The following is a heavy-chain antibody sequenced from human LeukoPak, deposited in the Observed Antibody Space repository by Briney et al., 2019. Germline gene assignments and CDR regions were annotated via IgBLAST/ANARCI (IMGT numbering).Heavy chain of an antibody. CDR3: AKDRPSYIRGDAFDI. V-gene: IGHV3-30*02. CDR1: GFTFSSYG. CDR2: IWYDGSNK. Sequence: GGSLRLSCAASGFTFSSYGMHWVRQAPGKGLEWVAVIWYDGSNKYYADSVEGRFTISRDNSKNTLNLQMNSLRAEDTAVYYCAKDRPSYIRGDAFDIWGQGTMVTVSS. D-gene: IGHD3-10*02. J-gene: IGHJ3*02.